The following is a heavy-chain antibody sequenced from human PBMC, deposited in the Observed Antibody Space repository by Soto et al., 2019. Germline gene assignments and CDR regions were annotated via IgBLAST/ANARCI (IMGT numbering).Heavy chain of an antibody. V-gene: IGHV3-9*01. CDR2: INWNSGSI. J-gene: IGHJ1*01. D-gene: IGHD6-13*01. CDR1: GFTFDDYA. CDR3: VKDESINWYSGHFRH. Sequence: EVRLVESEGGLVQPGRSLRLSCAASGFTFDDYAMHWVRQVPGKGLEWVSGINWNSGSIGYADSVKGRFAISRDNAKNSLHLQMNSLRAEDTAFYYCVKDESINWYSGHFRHWGQGTLVTVSS.